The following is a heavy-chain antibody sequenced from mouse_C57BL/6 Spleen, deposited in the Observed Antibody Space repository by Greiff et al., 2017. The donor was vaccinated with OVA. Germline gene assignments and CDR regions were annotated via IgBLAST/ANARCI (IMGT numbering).Heavy chain of an antibody. CDR2: IDPSDSYT. D-gene: IGHD1-1*01. CDR1: GYTFTSYW. V-gene: IGHV1-50*01. J-gene: IGHJ3*01. Sequence: QVQLQQPGAELVKPGASVKLSCKASGYTFTSYWMQWVKQRPGQGLEWIGEIDPSDSYTNYNQKFKGKATLTVDTSSSTAYMQLSSLTSEDSAVYYGARILRYHEAYWGQGTLVTVSA. CDR3: ARILRYHEAY.